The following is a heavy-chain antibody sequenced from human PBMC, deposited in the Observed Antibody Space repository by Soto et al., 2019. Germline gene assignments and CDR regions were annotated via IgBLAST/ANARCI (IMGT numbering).Heavy chain of an antibody. CDR1: GGSISSGGYS. CDR2: IYHSGST. V-gene: IGHV4-30-2*01. D-gene: IGHD3-3*01. CDR3: ASAGYYDFWSGYPPYYYYGMDV. J-gene: IGHJ6*02. Sequence: PSETLSLTCAVSGGSISSGGYSWSWIRQPPGKGLEWIGYIYHSGSTYYNPSLKSRVTISVDRSKNQFSLKLSSVTAADTAVYYCASAGYYDFWSGYPPYYYYGMDVWGQGTTVTVS.